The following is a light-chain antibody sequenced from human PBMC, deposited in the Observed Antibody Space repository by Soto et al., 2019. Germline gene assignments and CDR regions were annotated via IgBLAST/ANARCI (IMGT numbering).Light chain of an antibody. V-gene: IGLV2-14*01. CDR1: SSDVGGYNY. Sequence: QSALTQPASVSGSPGQSITISGTGTSSDVGGYNYVSWYQQHPGKAPKLMIYEVSNRPSGVSNRFSGSKSGNTASLTISGLQAEDEADYYCSSYTSSSTPFVFASGTKLTVL. CDR3: SSYTSSSTPFV. J-gene: IGLJ1*01. CDR2: EVS.